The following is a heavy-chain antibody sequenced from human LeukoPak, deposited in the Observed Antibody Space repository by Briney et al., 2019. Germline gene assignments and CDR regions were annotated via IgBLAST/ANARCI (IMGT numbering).Heavy chain of an antibody. V-gene: IGHV4-31*03. CDR1: GGSISSGGYY. Sequence: SETLSLTCTVSGGSISSGGYYWSWIRQHPGKGLGWIGYIYYSGSTYYNPSLKSRVTISVDTSKNQFSLKLSSVTAADTAVYYCARESPGMATINGDYFDYWGQGTLVTVSS. CDR3: ARESPGMATINGDYFDY. J-gene: IGHJ4*02. CDR2: IYYSGST. D-gene: IGHD5-24*01.